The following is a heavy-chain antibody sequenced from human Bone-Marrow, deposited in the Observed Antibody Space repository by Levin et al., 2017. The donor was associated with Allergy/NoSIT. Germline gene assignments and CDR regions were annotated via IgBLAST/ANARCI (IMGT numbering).Heavy chain of an antibody. V-gene: IGHV3-21*01. J-gene: IGHJ4*02. D-gene: IGHD3-22*01. CDR3: VRDRHYYDSSGSFVPGPNDS. CDR1: GFMFSNSS. Sequence: GGSLRLSCAASGFMFSNSSMAWVRQAPGRGPEWVASLSGSGSYRYYADSVKGRFTISRDNAKKSLFLQMNSLRGDDTAIYYCVRDRHYYDSSGSFVPGPNDSWGQGTLLTVSS. CDR2: LSGSGSYR.